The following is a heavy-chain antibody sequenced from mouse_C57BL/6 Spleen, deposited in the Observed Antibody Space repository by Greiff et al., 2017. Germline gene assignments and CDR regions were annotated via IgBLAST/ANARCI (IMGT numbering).Heavy chain of an antibody. CDR2: INPSNGGT. CDR1: GYTFTSYW. CDR3: ARGGHYYGSSEGDY. V-gene: IGHV1-53*01. D-gene: IGHD1-1*01. Sequence: QVQLQQPGAELVRPGSSVKLSCKASGYTFTSYWMHWVKQRPIQGLEWIGNINPSNGGTNYNEKFKSKATLTVDKSSSTAYMQLSSLTSEDSAVYECARGGHYYGSSEGDYWGQGTTLTVSS. J-gene: IGHJ2*01.